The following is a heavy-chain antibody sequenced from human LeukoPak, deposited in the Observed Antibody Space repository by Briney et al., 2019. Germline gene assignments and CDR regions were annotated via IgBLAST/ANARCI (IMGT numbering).Heavy chain of an antibody. CDR2: IYYSGST. CDR3: ARQITTNDYYDSSGYYSYFDY. CDR1: GGSISSYY. V-gene: IGHV4-39*01. D-gene: IGHD3-22*01. J-gene: IGHJ4*02. Sequence: SETLSLTCTVSGGSISSYYWGWIRQPPGKGLEWIGSIYYSGSTYYNPSLKSRVTISVDTSKNQFSLKLSSVTAADTAVYYCARQITTNDYYDSSGYYSYFDYWGQGTLVTVSS.